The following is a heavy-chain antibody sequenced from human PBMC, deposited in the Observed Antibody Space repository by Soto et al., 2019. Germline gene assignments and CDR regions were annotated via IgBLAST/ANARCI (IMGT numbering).Heavy chain of an antibody. CDR3: ARGNWFDP. V-gene: IGHV3-30-3*01. J-gene: IGHJ5*02. Sequence: QVQLVESGGDVVQPGRSLRLSCAASGFTFSSYAMHWVRQAPGKGLEWVAVISYDGSNKYYADSVKGRFTISRDNSKNTLYLQMNSLRAEDTAVYYCARGNWFDPWGQGTLVTVSS. CDR1: GFTFSSYA. CDR2: ISYDGSNK.